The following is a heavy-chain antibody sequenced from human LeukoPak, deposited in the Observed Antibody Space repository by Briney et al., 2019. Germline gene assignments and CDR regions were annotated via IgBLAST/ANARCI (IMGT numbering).Heavy chain of an antibody. CDR2: MNPNSGNT. Sequence: ASVKVSCKASGYTFTSYDINWARQATGQGLEWMGWMNPNSGNTGYAQKFQGRVTMTRNTSISTAYMELSSLRSEDTAVYYCARGQYSSSSWFGYYYYYMDVWGKGTTVTVSS. J-gene: IGHJ6*03. CDR1: GYTFTSYD. V-gene: IGHV1-8*01. CDR3: ARGQYSSSSWFGYYYYYMDV. D-gene: IGHD6-6*01.